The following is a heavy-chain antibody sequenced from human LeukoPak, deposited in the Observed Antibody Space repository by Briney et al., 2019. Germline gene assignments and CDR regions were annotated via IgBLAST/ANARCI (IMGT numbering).Heavy chain of an antibody. J-gene: IGHJ4*02. Sequence: PGGSLRLSCAASGFTFSKYWMLWLRQAPGKGLESVSRINTDGTVTTYADSVKGRFTVSRDNADNTMFLQVNSVRDEDTAVYYCATKQWLAPPPDSWGQGTPVTVSS. V-gene: IGHV3-74*01. CDR2: INTDGTVT. D-gene: IGHD6-19*01. CDR1: GFTFSKYW. CDR3: ATKQWLAPPPDS.